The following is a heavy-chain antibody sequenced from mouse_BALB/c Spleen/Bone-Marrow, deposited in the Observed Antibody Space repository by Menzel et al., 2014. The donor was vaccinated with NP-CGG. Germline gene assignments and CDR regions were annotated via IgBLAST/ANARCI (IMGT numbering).Heavy chain of an antibody. J-gene: IGHJ4*01. CDR1: GFSLTSYG. CDR2: IWAGGST. V-gene: IGHV2-9*02. CDR3: ARDRGRLRAMDY. Sequence: VKLVESGPGLVAPSQSLSITCTVSGFSLTSYGVHWVHQPPGKGLEWLGVIWAGGSTNYNSALMSRLSISKDNSKSQVFLKMNSLQTDDTAMYYCARDRGRLRAMDYWGQGTSVTVSS. D-gene: IGHD1-2*01.